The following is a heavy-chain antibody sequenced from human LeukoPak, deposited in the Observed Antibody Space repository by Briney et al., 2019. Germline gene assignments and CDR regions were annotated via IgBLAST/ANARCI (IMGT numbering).Heavy chain of an antibody. CDR3: AKGSSSWHEELWFDP. Sequence: GGSLRLSCAASGFTSSSYAMSWVRQAPGKGLEWVSAISGSGGSTYYADSVKGRFTISRDNSKNTLYLQMNSLRAEDTAVYYCAKGSSSWHEELWFDPWGQGTLVTVSS. V-gene: IGHV3-23*01. J-gene: IGHJ5*02. D-gene: IGHD6-13*01. CDR1: GFTSSSYA. CDR2: ISGSGGST.